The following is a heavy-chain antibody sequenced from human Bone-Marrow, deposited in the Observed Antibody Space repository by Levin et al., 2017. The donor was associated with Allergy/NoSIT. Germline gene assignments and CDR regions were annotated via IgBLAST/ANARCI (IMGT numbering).Heavy chain of an antibody. CDR1: GVTFRNYG. V-gene: IGHV3-30*18. J-gene: IGHJ2*01. CDR3: AKHDYGKFWYFDL. CDR2: ISYDGSEK. D-gene: IGHD4-17*01. Sequence: GGSLRLSCAASGVTFRNYGMHWVRQAPGKGLEWVAVISYDGSEKFYADSVKGRFTISRDNSKNTLYLQVTRLRPEDTAVYYCAKHDYGKFWYFDLWGRGTQVTVSS.